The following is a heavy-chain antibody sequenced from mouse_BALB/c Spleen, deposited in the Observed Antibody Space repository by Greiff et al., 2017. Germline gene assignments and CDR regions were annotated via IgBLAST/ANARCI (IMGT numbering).Heavy chain of an antibody. D-gene: IGHD2-10*02. Sequence: VQLQQSGPGLVAPSQSLSITCTVSGFSLTSYGVHWVRQPPGKGLEWLGVIWAGGSTNYNSALMSRLSISKDNSKSQVFLKMNSLQTDDTAMYYCAREKYGSLGAMDYWGQGTAVTVAS. CDR3: AREKYGSLGAMDY. CDR1: GFSLTSYG. J-gene: IGHJ4*01. CDR2: IWAGGST. V-gene: IGHV2-9*02.